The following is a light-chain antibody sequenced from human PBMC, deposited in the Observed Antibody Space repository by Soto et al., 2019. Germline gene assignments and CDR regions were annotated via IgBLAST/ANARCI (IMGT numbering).Light chain of an antibody. V-gene: IGKV3-11*01. CDR3: QQRSNLPKT. Sequence: EIVFTKSPATLSVSPGERATLSCRASQTVSSFLALYQQRPGQAPRLLIYDASHRATGIPARFSGSGSGTDFTLTISSLEPEDFAVYYCQQRSNLPKTFGQGTKVDI. J-gene: IGKJ1*01. CDR2: DAS. CDR1: QTVSSF.